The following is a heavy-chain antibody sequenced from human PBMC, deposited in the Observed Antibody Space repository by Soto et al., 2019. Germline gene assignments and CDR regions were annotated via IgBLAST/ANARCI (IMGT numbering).Heavy chain of an antibody. CDR3: ATYSRGWYYFDY. CDR1: GYTFTSYY. J-gene: IGHJ4*02. CDR2: INPSGGST. Sequence: QVQLVQSGAEVKKPGASVKVSCKASGYTFTSYYMHWVRQAPGQGLEWMGIINPSGGSTSYAQKCQGRXXMXRXXSTSAVYMELSSLRSEDTAVYYCATYSRGWYYFDYWGQGTLVTVSS. V-gene: IGHV1-46*03. D-gene: IGHD6-19*01.